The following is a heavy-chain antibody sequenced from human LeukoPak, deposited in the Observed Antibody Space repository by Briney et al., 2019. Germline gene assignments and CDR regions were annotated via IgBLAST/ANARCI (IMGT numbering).Heavy chain of an antibody. D-gene: IGHD3-9*01. CDR1: GYSFTSYW. CDR3: ARLASKDYDILTGYRPFQHHFDY. CDR2: IYPGDSDT. V-gene: IGHV5-51*01. J-gene: IGHJ4*02. Sequence: GESLKISCKGSGYSFTSYWIGWVRQMPGKGLEWMGIIYPGDSDTRYSPSFQGQVTISADKSISTAYLQWSSLKASDTAMYYCARLASKDYDILTGYRPFQHHFDYWGQGTLVTVSS.